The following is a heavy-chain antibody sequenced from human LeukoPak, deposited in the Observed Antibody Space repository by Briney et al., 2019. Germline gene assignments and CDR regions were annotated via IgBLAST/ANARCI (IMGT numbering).Heavy chain of an antibody. D-gene: IGHD2-15*01. CDR1: GFTFSSYS. Sequence: GGSLRLSCAASGFTFSSYSMNWVRQAPGKGLEWVSSIRCSSSYIYYADSVKGRFTISRDNAKNSLYLQMNSLRAEDTAVYYCARGGEYCSGGSCYYYMDVWGKGTTVTVSS. CDR3: ARGGEYCSGGSCYYYMDV. V-gene: IGHV3-21*01. CDR2: IRCSSSYI. J-gene: IGHJ6*03.